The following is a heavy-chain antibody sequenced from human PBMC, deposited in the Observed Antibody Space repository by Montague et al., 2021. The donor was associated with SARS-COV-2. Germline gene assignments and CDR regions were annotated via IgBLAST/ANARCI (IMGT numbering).Heavy chain of an antibody. CDR3: ARTEIAGYGMDV. D-gene: IGHD6-13*01. CDR2: IIHSGST. V-gene: IGHV4-34*12. J-gene: IGHJ6*02. Sequence: SETLSLTCAVYGGSFREYYWSWIRQPPGKGLAWIGEIIHSGSTKYNPSLESRVTMSADTSKKQSSLNLTSVTAADTGVYYCARTEIAGYGMDVWGQGITVTVS. CDR1: GGSFREYY.